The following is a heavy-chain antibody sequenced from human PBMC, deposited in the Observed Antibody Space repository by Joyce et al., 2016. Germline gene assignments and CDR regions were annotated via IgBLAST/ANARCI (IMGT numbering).Heavy chain of an antibody. J-gene: IGHJ4*02. Sequence: EVQLVESGGGLVKPGGSLRLTCEASGFTFSIDTMNWVRQAPGKGLEWVSSISSAGNYIYYTDSVKGRFTVSRDNAKKSLYLQMNSLSPEDTAMYYCARVLGKTLYFDYWGQGTLVTVSS. CDR3: ARVLGKTLYFDY. CDR2: ISSAGNYI. CDR1: GFTFSIDT. D-gene: IGHD7-27*01. V-gene: IGHV3-21*01.